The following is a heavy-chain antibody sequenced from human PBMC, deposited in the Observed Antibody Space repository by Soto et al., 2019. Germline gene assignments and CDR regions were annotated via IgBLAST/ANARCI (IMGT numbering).Heavy chain of an antibody. D-gene: IGHD3-9*01. CDR3: ARHLDILTGGNWFDP. CDR2: IYYSGST. CDR1: GGSISSSSYY. Sequence: SETLSLTCTVSGGSISSSSYYWGWIRQPPGKGLEWIGSIYYSGSTYYNPSLKSRVTISVDTSKNQFALKLSSVTAADTAVYYCARHLDILTGGNWFDPWGQGTLVTVSS. V-gene: IGHV4-39*01. J-gene: IGHJ5*02.